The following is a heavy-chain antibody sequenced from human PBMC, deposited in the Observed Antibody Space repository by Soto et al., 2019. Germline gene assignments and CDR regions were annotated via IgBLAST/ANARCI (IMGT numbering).Heavy chain of an antibody. CDR2: ISYDGSNK. CDR3: AKDRVLGSSSWLYYYYYGMDV. Sequence: GGSLRLSCAASGFTFSSYGMHWVRQAPGKGLEWVAVISYDGSNKYYADSVKGRFTISRDNSKNTLYLQMNSLRAEDTAVYYCAKDRVLGSSSWLYYYYYGMDVWGQGTTVTVSS. CDR1: GFTFSSYG. D-gene: IGHD6-13*01. J-gene: IGHJ6*02. V-gene: IGHV3-30*18.